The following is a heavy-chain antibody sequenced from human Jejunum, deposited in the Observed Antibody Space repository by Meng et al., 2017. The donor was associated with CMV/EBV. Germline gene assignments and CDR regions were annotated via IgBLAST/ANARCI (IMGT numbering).Heavy chain of an antibody. J-gene: IGHJ4*02. Sequence: KASGYTFTNRAIVWVRQAPGQGLEWMGWINTITGNPAYAQDFTGRFVFSLDTAVSTAYLQISSLKAEDTAVYYCARELPATNLNNGYWGQGTLVTVSS. CDR1: GYTFTNRA. CDR3: ARELPATNLNNGY. CDR2: INTITGNP. D-gene: IGHD6-25*01. V-gene: IGHV7-4-1*02.